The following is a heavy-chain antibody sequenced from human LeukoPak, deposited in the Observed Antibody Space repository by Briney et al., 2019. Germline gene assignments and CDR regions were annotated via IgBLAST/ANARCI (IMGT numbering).Heavy chain of an antibody. V-gene: IGHV3-30*03. CDR3: ARDGNDILTGYSPDAFDI. CDR2: ISYDGSNK. Sequence: PGGSLRLSCAASGFTFSSYGMHWVRQAPGKGLEWVAVISYDGSNKYYADSVKGRFTISRDNAKNSLYLQMNSLRAEDTAVYYCARDGNDILTGYSPDAFDIWGQGTMVTVSS. J-gene: IGHJ3*02. D-gene: IGHD3-9*01. CDR1: GFTFSSYG.